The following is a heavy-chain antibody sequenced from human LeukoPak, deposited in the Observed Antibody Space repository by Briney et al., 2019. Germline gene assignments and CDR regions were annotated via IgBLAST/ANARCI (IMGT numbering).Heavy chain of an antibody. V-gene: IGHV3-23*01. CDR1: GFTFSSYG. J-gene: IGHJ6*03. CDR2: IIKTGGST. Sequence: GGTLRLSCGASGFTFSSYGMSWVRQAPGKGLEWVSTIIKTGGSTYYADSVKGRFTISRDNAKNSLYLQMNSLRAEDTAVYYCAKSRGAGRYYYYYMDVWGKGTTVTISS. D-gene: IGHD3-10*01. CDR3: AKSRGAGRYYYYYMDV.